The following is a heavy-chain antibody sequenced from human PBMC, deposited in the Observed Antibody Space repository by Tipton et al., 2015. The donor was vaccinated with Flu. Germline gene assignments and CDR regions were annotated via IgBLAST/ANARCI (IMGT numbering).Heavy chain of an antibody. V-gene: IGHV5-51*01. CDR1: GCRFSSYW. D-gene: IGHD3-3*01. CDR2: MFPGDSNI. J-gene: IGHJ4*02. Sequence: VQLVQSGAEVKKPGESLKISCKTSGCRFSSYWIGWVRQMPGKGLEWMAVMFPGDSNIKYSPSFQGQVTLSVDKSISTAYLQWNSLKASDTAMYYCAISITIFGLPVQYWGQGTLVTVSS. CDR3: AISITIFGLPVQY.